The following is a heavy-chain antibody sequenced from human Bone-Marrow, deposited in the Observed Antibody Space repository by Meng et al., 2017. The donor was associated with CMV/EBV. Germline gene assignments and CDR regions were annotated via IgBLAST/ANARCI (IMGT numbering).Heavy chain of an antibody. CDR3: ARDYRVISGYYDAFSV. V-gene: IGHV4-59*01. CDR2: IYYTGST. Sequence: SETLSLTCTVSGGSINFFFCNWIRQSPGKGLEWIGSIYYTGSTDYNPSLESRVTISVDTSKNQCSLKLSSVTAADTAIYYCARDYRVISGYYDAFSVWGQREMVTVSS. D-gene: IGHD3-22*01. CDR1: GGSINFFF. J-gene: IGHJ3*01.